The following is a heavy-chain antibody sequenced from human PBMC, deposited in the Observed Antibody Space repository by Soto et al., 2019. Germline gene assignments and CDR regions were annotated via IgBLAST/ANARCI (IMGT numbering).Heavy chain of an antibody. Sequence: SETLSLTCAVYGGSFSGYYWSWIRQPPGKGLEWIGEINHSGSTNYNPSLKSRVTISVDTSKNKFSMKLSSVTAADTAVYYCARGVQVLGVRSAGTTGYFDYWGQGTLVTVSS. CDR2: INHSGST. V-gene: IGHV4-34*01. CDR1: GGSFSGYY. CDR3: ARGVQVLGVRSAGTTGYFDY. D-gene: IGHD1-7*01. J-gene: IGHJ4*02.